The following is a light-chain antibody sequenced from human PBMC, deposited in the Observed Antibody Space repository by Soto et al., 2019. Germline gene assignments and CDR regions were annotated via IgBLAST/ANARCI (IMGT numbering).Light chain of an antibody. V-gene: IGLV2-8*01. CDR1: SSDVGGHNS. CDR2: EII. CDR3: CSYAGTNTLEV. J-gene: IGLJ2*01. Sequence: QSALTQPPSASGSPGQSVTISCTGTSSDVGGHNSVSWYQQHPGKAPKLVIYEIIKRPSGIPDRFSGSRSGNTASLTVSGLQAEDEAAYYCCSYAGTNTLEVFGGGTKVTVL.